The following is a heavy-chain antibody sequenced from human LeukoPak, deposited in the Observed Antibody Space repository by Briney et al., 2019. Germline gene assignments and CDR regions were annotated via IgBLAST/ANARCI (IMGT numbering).Heavy chain of an antibody. CDR3: ARHLRGGWYGVDY. J-gene: IGHJ4*02. CDR2: ISKST. V-gene: IGHV4-39*01. CDR1: GVSISSNTYY. D-gene: IGHD6-19*01. Sequence: KTSETLSLTCSVSGVSISSNTYYWGWIRQPPGKGLEWIGSISKSTYYNPSLKSRVTISVDTSKNQLSLKLNSVTAADTAVYYCARHLRGGWYGVDYWGQGTLVTVSS.